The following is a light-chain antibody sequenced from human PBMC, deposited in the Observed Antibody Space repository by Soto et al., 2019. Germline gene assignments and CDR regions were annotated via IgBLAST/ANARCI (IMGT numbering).Light chain of an antibody. CDR3: SSYTSSSTHWL. J-gene: IGLJ3*02. V-gene: IGLV2-14*01. Sequence: QSVLTQPASVSGSPGQSITISCTGTSSDVGGYNYVSWYQHHPGKAPKLMIYEVSNRPSGFSNRFSGSKSGNTASLTISGLQAEDEADYYCSSYTSSSTHWLFGGGTKLTVL. CDR2: EVS. CDR1: SSDVGGYNY.